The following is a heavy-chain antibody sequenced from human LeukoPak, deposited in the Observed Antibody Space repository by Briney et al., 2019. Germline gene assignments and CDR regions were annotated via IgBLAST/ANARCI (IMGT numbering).Heavy chain of an antibody. CDR2: ISGSGDST. V-gene: IGHV3-23*01. D-gene: IGHD6-19*01. J-gene: IGHJ4*02. CDR1: GFTFSSYS. CDR3: ARDAYSSGWSYFDY. Sequence: GGTLRLSCAVSGFTFSSYSMSWVRQAPGKGLEWVSAISGSGDSTYYADSVKGRFTISRDNSKNTLYLQMNSLRAEDTALYYCARDAYSSGWSYFDYWGQGTLVTVSS.